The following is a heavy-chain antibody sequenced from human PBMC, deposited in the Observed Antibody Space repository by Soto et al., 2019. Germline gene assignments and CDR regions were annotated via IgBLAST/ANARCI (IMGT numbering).Heavy chain of an antibody. J-gene: IGHJ6*02. CDR1: GYSFTSYW. CDR2: IDPSDSYT. D-gene: IGHD2-2*01. V-gene: IGHV5-10-1*01. Sequence: PGESLKISCKGSGYSFTSYWLSWVRQMPGKGLEWMGRIDPSDSYTNYRPSFQGHVTISADKSISTAYLQWSSLKASDTAMYYCARHVGGGGYCSSTSCQCYYYGMDVWGQGTTVTVSS. CDR3: ARHVGGGGYCSSTSCQCYYYGMDV.